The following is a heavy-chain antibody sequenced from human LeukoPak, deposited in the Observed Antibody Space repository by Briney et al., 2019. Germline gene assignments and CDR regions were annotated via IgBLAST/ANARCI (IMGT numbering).Heavy chain of an antibody. CDR1: GVSITDNW. CDR3: VRGGTYYLPY. CDR2: ILHTGPT. V-gene: IGHV4-4*02. D-gene: IGHD1-26*01. J-gene: IGHJ4*02. Sequence: SETLSLTCAVSGVSITDNWWSWVSQPPGKGLEWIGEILHTGPTNFNPSLKSRVTISMDKSKNQLSLRLNSVTAADTAIYYCVRGGTYYLPYWGQGILVTVSS.